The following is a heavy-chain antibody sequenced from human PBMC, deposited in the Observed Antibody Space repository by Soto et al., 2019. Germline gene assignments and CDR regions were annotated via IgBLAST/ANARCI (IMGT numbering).Heavy chain of an antibody. V-gene: IGHV4-59*01. D-gene: IGHD1-26*01. Sequence: LETLPLTCTVSGGSSSSYYWSWIRQPPGKGLEWIGYIYYSGSTNYNPPLKSRVTISVDTSKNQFSLKLSSVTAADTAVYYCAKRYGGNFDYWGQGTLVTVSS. CDR2: IYYSGST. J-gene: IGHJ4*02. CDR3: AKRYGGNFDY. CDR1: GGSSSSYY.